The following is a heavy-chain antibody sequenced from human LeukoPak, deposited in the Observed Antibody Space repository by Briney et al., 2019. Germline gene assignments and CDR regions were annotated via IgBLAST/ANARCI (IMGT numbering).Heavy chain of an antibody. CDR3: ARSTDYYRHNWFDS. V-gene: IGHV5-51*01. Sequence: GESLKISCEPSGYKFTTYWISWVRQMPGKGLEWVGVIYPGDSDTRYSLSFQGHVTISADTSFSTAYLQWVSLSTSDSAVYYCARSTDYYRHNWFDSWGQGTLVTVSS. D-gene: IGHD1-26*01. CDR1: GYKFTTYW. CDR2: IYPGDSDT. J-gene: IGHJ5*01.